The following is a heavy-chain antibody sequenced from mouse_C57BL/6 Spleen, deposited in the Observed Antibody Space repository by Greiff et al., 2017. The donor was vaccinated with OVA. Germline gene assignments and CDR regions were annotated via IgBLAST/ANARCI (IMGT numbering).Heavy chain of an antibody. J-gene: IGHJ2*01. CDR2: ISSGGSYT. D-gene: IGHD2-1*01. V-gene: IGHV5-6*01. Sequence: EVQGVESGGDLVKPGGSLKLSCAASGFTFSSYGMSWVRQTPDKRLEWVATISSGGSYTYYPDSVKGRFPISRDNAKNPLYLQMSSLKSEDTAMYYCARQGENYGNFFDYWGQGTTLTVSS. CDR3: ARQGENYGNFFDY. CDR1: GFTFSSYG.